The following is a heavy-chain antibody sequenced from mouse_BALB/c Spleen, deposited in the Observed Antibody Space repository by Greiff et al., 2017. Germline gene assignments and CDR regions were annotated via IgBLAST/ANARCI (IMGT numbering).Heavy chain of an antibody. V-gene: IGHV5-12-2*01. D-gene: IGHD4-1*01. CDR3: ASLGSAMDY. J-gene: IGHJ4*01. CDR2: IRNGGGST. CDR1: GFSFSSYT. Sequence: EVMLVESGGGLVQPGGSLKLSCAASGFSFSSYTMSWVRQTPEKRLEWVAYIRNGGGSTYYPDTVMGRFTIYRDNAKNTLYLQMSSLKSEDTAMYYCASLGSAMDYWGQGTSVTVSS.